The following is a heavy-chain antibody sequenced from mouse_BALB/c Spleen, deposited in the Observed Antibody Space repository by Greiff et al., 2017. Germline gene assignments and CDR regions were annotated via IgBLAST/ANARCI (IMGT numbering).Heavy chain of an antibody. Sequence: EVQRVESGGGLVQPGGSRKLSCAASGFTFSSFGMHWVRQAPEKGLEWVAYISSGSSTIYYADTVKGRFTISRDNPKNTLFLQMTSLRSEDTAMYYCARYPLDYAMDYWGQGTSVTVSS. J-gene: IGHJ4*01. CDR3: ARYPLDYAMDY. CDR2: ISSGSSTI. V-gene: IGHV5-17*02. CDR1: GFTFSSFG.